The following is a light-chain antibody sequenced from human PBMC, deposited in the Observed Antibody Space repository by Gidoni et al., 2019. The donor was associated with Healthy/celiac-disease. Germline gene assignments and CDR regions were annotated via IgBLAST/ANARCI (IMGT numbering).Light chain of an antibody. CDR3: QQYNSYPYT. J-gene: IGKJ2*01. CDR1: QSISSW. V-gene: IGKV1-5*03. Sequence: DSQMTQSPSTLSASVGDRVTITCRASQSISSWLAWYQQKPGKAPKLLIYKASSLESGVPSRFRGSGSGTEFTLTISSLQPDDFATYYCQQYNSYPYTFGQGTKLEIK. CDR2: KAS.